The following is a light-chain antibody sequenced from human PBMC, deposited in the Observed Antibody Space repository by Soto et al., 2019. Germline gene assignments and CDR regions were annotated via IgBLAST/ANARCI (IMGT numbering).Light chain of an antibody. Sequence: QPALTQPASVSGSPGQSITISCAGTSSDIGGYNYVSWYQQHPGKAPKVMIYEVSNRPSGVSNRFSGSKSGNTASLTISGLQAEDEADYYCSSYTSSSTLYVLGRGT. CDR2: EVS. V-gene: IGLV2-14*01. CDR1: SSDIGGYNY. J-gene: IGLJ1*01. CDR3: SSYTSSSTLYV.